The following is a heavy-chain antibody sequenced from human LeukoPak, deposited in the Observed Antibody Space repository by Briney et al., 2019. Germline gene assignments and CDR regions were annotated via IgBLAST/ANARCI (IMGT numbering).Heavy chain of an antibody. CDR2: IKEDGSEK. Sequence: PGGSLRLSCAASRYTFSRYWMSWVRQALGKGLEWVANIKEDGSEKYYVDSVKGRFTISRDNAKNSLYLQMNSLRAEDTAVYYCARVNYESSGYYSGYFDNWGQGTLVTVSS. J-gene: IGHJ4*02. CDR1: RYTFSRYW. V-gene: IGHV3-7*01. CDR3: ARVNYESSGYYSGYFDN. D-gene: IGHD3-22*01.